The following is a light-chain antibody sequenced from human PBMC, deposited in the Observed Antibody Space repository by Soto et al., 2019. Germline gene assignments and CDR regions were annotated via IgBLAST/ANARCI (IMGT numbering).Light chain of an antibody. J-gene: IGLJ2*01. CDR2: DVS. Sequence: QSALTQPRSVSGSPGQSVTISCTRTSSDVGGYNYVSWYQQHPGKAPKLMIYDVSKRPSGVPDRFSGSKSGNTASLTISGLQAEDEADYYCCSYAGSYTFHVVFGGGTQLTVL. CDR3: CSYAGSYTFHVV. CDR1: SSDVGGYNY. V-gene: IGLV2-11*01.